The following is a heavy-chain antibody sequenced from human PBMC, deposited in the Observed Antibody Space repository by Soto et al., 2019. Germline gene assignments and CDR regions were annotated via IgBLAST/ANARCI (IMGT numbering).Heavy chain of an antibody. CDR2: IYYSGST. D-gene: IGHD3-10*01. J-gene: IGHJ4*02. V-gene: IGHV4-39*01. Sequence: PSETLSLTCTVSGGSISSSSYYWGWIRQPPGKGLEWIGSIYYSGSTYYNPSLKSRVTISVDTSKNQFSLKLSSVTAADTAVYYCDGVKYLGYGSGSKIDYWGQGTLVTVSS. CDR3: DGVKYLGYGSGSKIDY. CDR1: GGSISSSSYY.